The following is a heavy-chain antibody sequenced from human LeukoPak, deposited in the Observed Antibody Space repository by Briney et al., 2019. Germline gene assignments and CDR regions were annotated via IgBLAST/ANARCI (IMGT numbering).Heavy chain of an antibody. D-gene: IGHD3-10*01. CDR1: GGSISSYY. CDR2: INHSGST. CDR3: ARGVQSYYGSGSYYRAVGYYYYGMDV. V-gene: IGHV4-34*01. Sequence: PSETLSLTCTVSGGSISSYYWSWIRQPPGKGLEWIGEINHSGSTNYNPSLKSRVTISVDTSKNQFSLKLSSVTAADTAVYYCARGVQSYYGSGSYYRAVGYYYYGMDVWGQGTTVTVSS. J-gene: IGHJ6*02.